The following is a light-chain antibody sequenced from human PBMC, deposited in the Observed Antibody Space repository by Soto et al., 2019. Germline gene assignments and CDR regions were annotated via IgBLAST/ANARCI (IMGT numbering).Light chain of an antibody. CDR2: ATS. CDR1: QDIRND. CDR3: LQDNSYPLT. Sequence: AIQMTQSPSSLSASVGDRVTITCRASQDIRNDLGWYQQKPGKAPNLLIYATSKLRSGVPSRFSGSGSGTDFTLTISSLQPEDFATYYCLQDNSYPLTFGGGTKVEIK. J-gene: IGKJ4*01. V-gene: IGKV1-6*01.